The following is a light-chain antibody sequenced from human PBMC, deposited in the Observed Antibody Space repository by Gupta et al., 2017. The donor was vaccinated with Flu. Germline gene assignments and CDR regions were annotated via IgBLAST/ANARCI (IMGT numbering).Light chain of an antibody. CDR2: SDN. J-gene: IGLJ3*02. CDR3: QSYDGSLSSPFWV. Sequence: ISCTGSTSNIGAGYDVNWYQQFPGAAPKLLLYSDNNRPSGVPDRFSGSKSDTSASLAITGLQAEDEAEYFCQSYDGSLSSPFWVFGGGTKLTVL. V-gene: IGLV1-40*01. CDR1: TSNIGAGYD.